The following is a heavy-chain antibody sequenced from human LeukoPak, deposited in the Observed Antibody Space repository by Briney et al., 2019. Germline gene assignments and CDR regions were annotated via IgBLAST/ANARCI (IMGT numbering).Heavy chain of an antibody. D-gene: IGHD6-13*01. J-gene: IGHJ6*03. V-gene: IGHV3-33*08. Sequence: GGSLRLSCAASGFTFNSYGMHWVRQAPGKGLEWVAIIWYDGNNKFYADSVKGRFTISRDTSKNTLYLQMNSLRAEDTGIYYCARDSTHSSSWLEYYFYYYMDVWGKGTTVTVSS. CDR1: GFTFNSYG. CDR3: ARDSTHSSSWLEYYFYYYMDV. CDR2: IWYDGNNK.